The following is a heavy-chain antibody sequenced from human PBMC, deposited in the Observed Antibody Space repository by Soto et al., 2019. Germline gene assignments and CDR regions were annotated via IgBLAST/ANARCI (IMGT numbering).Heavy chain of an antibody. CDR3: AKTTDGWFSAFEI. Sequence: EVQLLESGGGLVQPGGSLRLSCAASGFIFSSYAMSWVRQAPGKGLEWVSAISGSGTTAYYADSGKGRFTFSRDNSKKTMYLQMNSLRAEDTAVYYCAKTTDGWFSAFEIWGQGTMVTVSS. CDR1: GFIFSSYA. J-gene: IGHJ3*02. V-gene: IGHV3-23*01. D-gene: IGHD6-19*01. CDR2: ISGSGTTA.